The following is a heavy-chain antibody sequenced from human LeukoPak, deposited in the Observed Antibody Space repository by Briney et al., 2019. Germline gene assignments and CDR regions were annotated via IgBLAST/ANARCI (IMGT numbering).Heavy chain of an antibody. V-gene: IGHV4-39*02. CDR1: GASITSGRYY. Sequence: PSETLSLTCSVYGASITSGRYYWGWMRQAPGKGLEWIGTIHYSGTPTFYNPSLESRVFLFSDTSRNDFSLRLRSVTAADTAVYYCAAGGDDAKAGYWGQGTLVTVSS. D-gene: IGHD3-16*01. CDR2: IHYSGTPT. J-gene: IGHJ4*02. CDR3: AAGGDDAKAGY.